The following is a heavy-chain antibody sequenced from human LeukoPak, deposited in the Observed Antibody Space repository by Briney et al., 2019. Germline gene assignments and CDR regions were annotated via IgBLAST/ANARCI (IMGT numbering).Heavy chain of an antibody. J-gene: IGHJ4*02. D-gene: IGHD1-26*01. V-gene: IGHV1-2*02. CDR3: ATGSGSYGGAYDY. CDR1: GYTFTGYY. Sequence: ASVKVSCKASGYTFTGYYMHWVRQAPGQGLEWMGWINPNSGGTNYAQKFQGRVTMTEDTSTDTAYMELSSLRSEDTAVYYCATGSGSYGGAYDYWGQGTLVTVSS. CDR2: INPNSGGT.